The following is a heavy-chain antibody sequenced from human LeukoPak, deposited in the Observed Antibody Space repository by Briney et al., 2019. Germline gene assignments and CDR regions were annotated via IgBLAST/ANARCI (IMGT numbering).Heavy chain of an antibody. J-gene: IGHJ4*02. V-gene: IGHV3-21*01. CDR1: GFTFSSYS. CDR2: ISSSSSYI. CDR3: ARAQGEPAAIDY. D-gene: IGHD6-25*01. Sequence: PGGSLRLSCAASGFTFSSYSMNWVRQAPGKGLEWVSSISSSSSYIHYADSVKGRFTISKDNAKNSLYLQMNSLRAEDAAVYYCARAQGEPAAIDYWGQGTLVTVSS.